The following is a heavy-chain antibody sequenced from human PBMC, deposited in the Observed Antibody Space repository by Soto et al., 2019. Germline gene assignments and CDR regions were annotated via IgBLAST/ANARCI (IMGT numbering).Heavy chain of an antibody. Sequence: PSERLSLTSAASDDSFRSAESDGSWIQQPLGKGPEWIGYTYYNGDTKYNAALRSRVTMSEDTSKNQFSLRLSSVTAADTAVYFCARGPAYIDGWRTFDLWGRGLLVTVSS. V-gene: IGHV4-61*08. D-gene: IGHD6-19*01. J-gene: IGHJ4*02. CDR3: ARGPAYIDGWRTFDL. CDR2: TYYNGDT. CDR1: DDSFRSAESD.